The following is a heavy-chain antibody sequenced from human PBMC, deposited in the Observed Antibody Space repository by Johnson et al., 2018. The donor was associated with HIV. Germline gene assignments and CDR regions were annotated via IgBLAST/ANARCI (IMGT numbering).Heavy chain of an antibody. D-gene: IGHD6-6*01. V-gene: IGHV3-30-3*02. CDR2: ISYDGSNK. CDR1: GLTFSSYA. CDR3: AKGYSSSDAFDI. Sequence: QVQLVESGGGVVQPGRSLRLSCAASGLTFSSYAMHWVRQAPGKGLEWVAVISYDGSNKYYADSVKGRFTISRANYQNTRYLQMNSLRAEDTAVYYCAKGYSSSDAFDIWGQGTMVTVSS. J-gene: IGHJ3*02.